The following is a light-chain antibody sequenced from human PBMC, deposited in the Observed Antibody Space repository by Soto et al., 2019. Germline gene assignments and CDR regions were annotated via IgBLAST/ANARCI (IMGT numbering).Light chain of an antibody. J-gene: IGKJ4*01. Sequence: FVLTQSPGTLSLSPGERATLSCRASQSISTYLAWYQQQPGQAPRLLIYDASNRATGIPARFSCSGSGTDFTLTISSLEPEDFAVYYCQQRTNWLTFGGGTKVDIK. CDR2: DAS. CDR3: QQRTNWLT. CDR1: QSISTY. V-gene: IGKV3-11*01.